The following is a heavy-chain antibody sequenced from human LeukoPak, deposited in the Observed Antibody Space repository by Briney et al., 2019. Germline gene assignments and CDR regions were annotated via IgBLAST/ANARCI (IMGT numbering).Heavy chain of an antibody. CDR2: SGSGGST. J-gene: IGHJ4*02. CDR1: GFAFSTHA. V-gene: IGHV3-23*01. D-gene: IGHD3-22*01. CDR3: AKDEYYDSSGYYYVVSFDS. Sequence: GGSLRLSCAASGFAFSTHAMSWVRQAPGKGLEWVSVSGSGGSTYYGDSVKGRFTISRDNSKNTLYQQMNSLRAEDTAVYYCAKDEYYDSSGYYYVVSFDSWGQGTLVTVSS.